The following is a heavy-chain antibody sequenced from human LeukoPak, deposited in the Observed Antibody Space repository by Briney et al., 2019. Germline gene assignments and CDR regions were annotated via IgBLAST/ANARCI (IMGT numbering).Heavy chain of an antibody. V-gene: IGHV1-8*01. J-gene: IGHJ4*02. CDR2: MNPNSGNT. CDR3: ARELSTVTTGLDY. D-gene: IGHD4-17*01. Sequence: PAASVKVSCKASGYTFTSYDINWVRQATGQGLEWMGWMNPNSGNTGYAQKFQGRVTMTRNTSISTAYMELSSLRSEDTAVYYCARELSTVTTGLDYWGQGTLVTVSS. CDR1: GYTFTSYD.